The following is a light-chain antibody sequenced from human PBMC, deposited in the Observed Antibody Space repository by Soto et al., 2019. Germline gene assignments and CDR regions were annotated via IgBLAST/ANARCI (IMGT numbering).Light chain of an antibody. CDR2: GAS. CDR1: QSVSSN. Sequence: EIVMTQSPATLSVSPGERATLSCRASQSVSSNLAWYQQKPGHAPRLLIYGASTRATGIPARFSGSGSGTEFTLTISSLQSEDFAFYYCQQYNTWRTFGQGTKLEIK. J-gene: IGKJ2*02. V-gene: IGKV3-15*01. CDR3: QQYNTWRT.